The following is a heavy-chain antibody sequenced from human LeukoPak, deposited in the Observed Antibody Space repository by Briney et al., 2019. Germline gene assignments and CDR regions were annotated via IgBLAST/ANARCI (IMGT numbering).Heavy chain of an antibody. CDR1: GYTFTGYY. V-gene: IGHV1-2*06. CDR3: AREQLAPYYYYGMDV. Sequence: ASVTVSCKASGYTFTGYYMHWVRQAPGQGLEWMGRINPNSGGTNYAQKFQGRVTMTRDTSISTAYMELSRLRSDDTAVYYCAREQLAPYYYYGMDVWGQGTTVTVSS. D-gene: IGHD6-6*01. J-gene: IGHJ6*02. CDR2: INPNSGGT.